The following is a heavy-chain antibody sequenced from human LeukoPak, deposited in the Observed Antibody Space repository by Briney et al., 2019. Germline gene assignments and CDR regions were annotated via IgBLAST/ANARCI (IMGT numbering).Heavy chain of an antibody. Sequence: PGGSLRLSCAASGFTFSSYAMSWVRQAPGKGLEWVSAISGSGGSTYCADSVKGRFTISRDNSKNTLYLQMNSLRAEDTAVYYCAKAAAPYRLIAAAGLDGSRLNWFDPWGQGTLVTVSS. CDR1: GFTFSSYA. CDR3: AKAAAPYRLIAAAGLDGSRLNWFDP. J-gene: IGHJ5*02. CDR2: ISGSGGST. D-gene: IGHD6-13*01. V-gene: IGHV3-23*01.